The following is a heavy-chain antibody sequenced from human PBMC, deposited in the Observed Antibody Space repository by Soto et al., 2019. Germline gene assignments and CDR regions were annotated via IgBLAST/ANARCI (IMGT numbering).Heavy chain of an antibody. Sequence: EMHLVDSGGGLVKPGGSLRLSCAASGFTFSPAWMSWVRQAPGKGLEWVGRIKSKADGETKDYGAPVRGRFTISRDDSKDTLYLQMNSLRIEDTAVYYCCVVKRRDQYSTSGYWFDPWGPGTLVTVSS. CDR3: CVVKRRDQYSTSGYWFDP. D-gene: IGHD2-15*01. J-gene: IGHJ5*02. CDR1: GFTFSPAW. V-gene: IGHV3-15*01. CDR2: IKSKADGETK.